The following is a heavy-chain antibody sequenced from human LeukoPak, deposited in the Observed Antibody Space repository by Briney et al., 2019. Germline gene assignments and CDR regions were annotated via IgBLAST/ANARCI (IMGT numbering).Heavy chain of an antibody. D-gene: IGHD2-2*01. CDR3: ARLDGGQLGHCSSTSCNGAFDI. CDR2: IHYTGST. J-gene: IGHJ3*02. Sequence: SETLSLTCTVSGDSISSGPYFWGWIRQPPGKGLEWLGNIHYTGSTYYKSSLRSRVTMSVGTSKNQFSLMLRSVTAADTAMYYCARLDGGQLGHCSSTSCNGAFDIWGQGAMVTVSS. CDR1: GDSISSGPYF. V-gene: IGHV4-39*07.